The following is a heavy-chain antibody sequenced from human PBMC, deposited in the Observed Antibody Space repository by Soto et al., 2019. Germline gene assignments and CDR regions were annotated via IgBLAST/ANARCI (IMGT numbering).Heavy chain of an antibody. D-gene: IGHD6-19*01. CDR3: AQGPHTNVGWPYYFES. J-gene: IGHJ4*02. CDR2: SSPRGDTI. CDR1: GFSLANYP. Sequence: GGSLRLSCVASGFSLANYPMNWVRQTPGKGLEWISYSSPRGDTIYYADSVEGRFTISRDNARNSLSLHMSSLRDEDSALYYCAQGPHTNVGWPYYFESWGQGVPVTVSS. V-gene: IGHV3-48*02.